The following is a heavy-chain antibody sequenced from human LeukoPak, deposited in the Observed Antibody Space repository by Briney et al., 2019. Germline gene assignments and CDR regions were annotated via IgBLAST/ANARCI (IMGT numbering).Heavy chain of an antibody. CDR2: IYTSGST. D-gene: IGHD6-19*01. CDR3: ARDGGSSGWYFDY. CDR1: GGSISSGSYY. V-gene: IGHV4-61*02. Sequence: SQTLSLTCTVSGGSISSGSYYWSWIRQPAGKGLEWIGRIYTSGSTNYNPSLKSRVTISVDTSKNQFSLKLSSVTAADTAVYYCARDGGSSGWYFDYWGQGTLVTVSS. J-gene: IGHJ4*02.